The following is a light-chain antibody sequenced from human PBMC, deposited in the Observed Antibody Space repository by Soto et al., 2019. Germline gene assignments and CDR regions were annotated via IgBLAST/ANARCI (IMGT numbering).Light chain of an antibody. CDR2: GAS. J-gene: IGKJ1*01. CDR1: QSVSSSY. CDR3: QQYNSWRT. Sequence: EIVLTQSPGTVSLSRGERGTLSCRASQSVSSSYLAWYQQKPGQAPRLLIYGASSRATGIPDRFSGSGSGTDFTLTISSLQPEDFAVYYCQQYNSWRTFGQGTKVDIK. V-gene: IGKV3-20*01.